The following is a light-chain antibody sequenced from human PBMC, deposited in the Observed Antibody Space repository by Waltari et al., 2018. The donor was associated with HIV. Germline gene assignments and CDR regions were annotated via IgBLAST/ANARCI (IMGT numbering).Light chain of an antibody. CDR3: CSYSDSGTIL. CDR1: SSDIGLFAY. Sequence: SALTQPASVSGSPGQSITISCLGASSDIGLFAYVSWYQQHPDKAPQLILYDVTYRPSGVSGRFSGSRSGSMASLTISGLQPEDEADYFCCSYSDSGTILFGGGTRVTVL. V-gene: IGLV2-14*03. J-gene: IGLJ2*01. CDR2: DVT.